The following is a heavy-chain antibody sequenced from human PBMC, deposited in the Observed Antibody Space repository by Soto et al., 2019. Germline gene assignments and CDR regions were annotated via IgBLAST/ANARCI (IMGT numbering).Heavy chain of an antibody. Sequence: EVQLVETGGGLIQPGGSLRLSCAASGFTVSSNYMSWVRQAPGKGLEWVSVIYSGGSTYYADSVKGRFTISRDNSKNTLYLQMNSLRAEDTAVYYGATLGYCSGGSCYRAAFDIWGQGTMVTVSS. V-gene: IGHV3-53*02. D-gene: IGHD2-15*01. CDR2: IYSGGST. CDR3: ATLGYCSGGSCYRAAFDI. J-gene: IGHJ3*02. CDR1: GFTVSSNY.